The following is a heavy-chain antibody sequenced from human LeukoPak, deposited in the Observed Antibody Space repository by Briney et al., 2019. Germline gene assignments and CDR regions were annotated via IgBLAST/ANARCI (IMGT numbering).Heavy chain of an antibody. CDR2: INHSGST. Sequence: SETLSLTCAVYGGSFSGYYWSWIRQPPEKGLEWIGEINHSGSTNYNPSLKSRVTISVDTSKNQFSLKLSSVTAADTAVYYCAREYLYYYDSSGYPRLYYYYMDVWGKGTTVTVSS. V-gene: IGHV4-34*01. D-gene: IGHD3-22*01. CDR1: GGSFSGYY. J-gene: IGHJ6*03. CDR3: AREYLYYYDSSGYPRLYYYYMDV.